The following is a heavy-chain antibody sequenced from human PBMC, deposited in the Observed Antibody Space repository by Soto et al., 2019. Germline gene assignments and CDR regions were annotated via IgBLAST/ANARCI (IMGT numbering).Heavy chain of an antibody. Sequence: SVKVSCKASGGTFSSYAISWVRQAPGQGLEWMGGIIPILGTANYAQKFQGRVTITADESTSTAYMELSSLRSEDTAVYYCARDRGYYYPNWFDPWGQGTLVTVSS. CDR1: GGTFSSYA. CDR2: IIPILGTA. D-gene: IGHD3-22*01. V-gene: IGHV1-69*13. J-gene: IGHJ5*02. CDR3: ARDRGYYYPNWFDP.